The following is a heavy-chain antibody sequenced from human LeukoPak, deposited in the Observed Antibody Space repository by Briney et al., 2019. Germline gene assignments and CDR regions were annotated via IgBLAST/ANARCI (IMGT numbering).Heavy chain of an antibody. Sequence: SVKLSCKASGYTFTSYGIRWVRQAPGQGLEWMVWISAYNGNTNYAQKLQGRVTMTTDTSTSTAYMELRSLRSDDTAVYYCARDRGYSSGWGVDYWGQGTLVTVSS. CDR2: ISAYNGNT. CDR3: ARDRGYSSGWGVDY. CDR1: GYTFTSYG. V-gene: IGHV1-18*01. J-gene: IGHJ4*02. D-gene: IGHD6-19*01.